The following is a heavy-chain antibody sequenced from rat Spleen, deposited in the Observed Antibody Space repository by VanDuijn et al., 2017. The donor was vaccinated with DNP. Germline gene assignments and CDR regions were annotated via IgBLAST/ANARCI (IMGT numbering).Heavy chain of an antibody. D-gene: IGHD5-1*01. CDR3: ARSTDCGCNWDY. CDR2: INSEGTT. V-gene: IGHV3-3*01. CDR1: GYSITSDYR. Sequence: EVQLQESGPGLVKPSQSLSLTCSVTGYSITSDYRWNWIRKFPGNKLEWMGYINSEGTTKYNPSLKSRIPVTRDTSKNQFFLQVKSITTEETATYYCARSTDCGCNWDYWGQGVMVPVSS. J-gene: IGHJ2*01.